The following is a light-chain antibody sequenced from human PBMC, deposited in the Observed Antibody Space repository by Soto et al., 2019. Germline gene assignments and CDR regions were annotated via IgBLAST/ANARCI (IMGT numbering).Light chain of an antibody. V-gene: IGLV1-40*01. CDR2: GTT. CDR3: CSYAGTITFFV. J-gene: IGLJ1*01. Sequence: QSVLTQPPSVSGAPGQRITISCTGSPSNIGAGFDVHWYQQFPGTAPKLLIYGTTSRPSGVPDRFSGSQSGTSASLAITGLQAGDEADYYCCSYAGTITFFVFGTGTKLTVL. CDR1: PSNIGAGFD.